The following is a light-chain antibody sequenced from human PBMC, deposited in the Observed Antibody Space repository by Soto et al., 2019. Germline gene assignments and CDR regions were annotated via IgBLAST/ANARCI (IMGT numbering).Light chain of an antibody. CDR3: QQYNNWWT. CDR2: GAS. Sequence: IVLTHSPDTLSLSPGEGATLSFRASQSVDSNLAWYQQKPGQAPRLLIYGASTRATGISARFSGSGSGTEFTLTISSLQSEDFGVYYCQQYNNWWTFGQGTKVDIK. CDR1: QSVDSN. J-gene: IGKJ1*01. V-gene: IGKV3-15*01.